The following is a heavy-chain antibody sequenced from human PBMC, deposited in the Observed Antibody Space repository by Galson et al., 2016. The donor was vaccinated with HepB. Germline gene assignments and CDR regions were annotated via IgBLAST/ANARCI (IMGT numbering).Heavy chain of an antibody. CDR2: P. CDR3: ARSAPSGLNHHYYYGMDV. Sequence: PYYAHNFRGRVTINADESTSTGYMALSSLRSEDTAVYYCARSAPSGLNHHYYYGMDVWGQGTTVTVSS. J-gene: IGHJ6*02. D-gene: IGHD6-13*01. V-gene: IGHV1-69*01.